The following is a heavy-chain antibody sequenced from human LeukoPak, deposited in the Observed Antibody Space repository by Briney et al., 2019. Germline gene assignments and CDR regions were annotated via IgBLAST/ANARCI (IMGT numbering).Heavy chain of an antibody. CDR1: GFTFSTSS. D-gene: IGHD6-6*01. Sequence: GGSLRLSCVASGFTFSTSSMNWVRQAPGKGLEWVANIWYDGSQEYYADTVKGRFTISRDISKNTLYLQMNSLRAEDTAVYYCARDLAAARLDFRGQGTLVTVSS. V-gene: IGHV3-33*08. CDR3: ARDLAAARLDF. CDR2: IWYDGSQE. J-gene: IGHJ4*02.